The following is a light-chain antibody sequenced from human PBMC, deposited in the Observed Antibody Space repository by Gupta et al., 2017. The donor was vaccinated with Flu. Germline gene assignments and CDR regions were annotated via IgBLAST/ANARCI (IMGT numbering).Light chain of an antibody. J-gene: IGLJ1*01. CDR1: SSNIGAGYD. Sequence: QSELTQPPSVSGPPGQGVTISCTGSSSNIGAGYDVHWYQQLPGTAPKLLIYANTNRPSGVPDRFSGSKSGTSASLAITGLQAEDEAAYYCQSYDSSRSGGVFGTGTKVTVL. CDR2: ANT. V-gene: IGLV1-40*01. CDR3: QSYDSSRSGGV.